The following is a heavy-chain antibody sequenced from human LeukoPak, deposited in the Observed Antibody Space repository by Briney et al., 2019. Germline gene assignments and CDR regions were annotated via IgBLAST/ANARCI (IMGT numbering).Heavy chain of an antibody. V-gene: IGHV3-30-3*01. J-gene: IGHJ4*02. D-gene: IGHD3-10*01. CDR1: GFTFSSYA. CDR2: ISYDGSNK. Sequence: PGGSLRLSCAASGFTFSSYAMHWVRQAPGKGLEWVAVISYDGSNKYYADSVKGRFTISRDNSKNTLYLQMNSLRAEDTAVYYCARDCVWFGEFLPDYWGQGTLVTVSS. CDR3: ARDCVWFGEFLPDY.